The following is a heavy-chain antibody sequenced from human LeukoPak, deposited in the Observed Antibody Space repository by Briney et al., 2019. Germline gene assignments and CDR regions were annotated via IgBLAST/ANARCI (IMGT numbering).Heavy chain of an antibody. CDR1: GGTFSSYA. V-gene: IGHV1-69*04. J-gene: IGHJ4*02. CDR2: IIPILGIA. D-gene: IGHD2-2*01. CDR3: ARSAQLGVPFDY. Sequence: SVKVSCKASGGTFSSYAISWVRQAPGQGLEWMGRIIPILGIANYAQKFQGSVTITADKSTSTAYMELSSLRSEDTAVYYCARSAQLGVPFDYWGQGTLVTVSS.